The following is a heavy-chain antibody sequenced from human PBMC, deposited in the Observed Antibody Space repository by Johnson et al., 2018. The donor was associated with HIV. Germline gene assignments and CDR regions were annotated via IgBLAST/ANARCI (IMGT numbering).Heavy chain of an antibody. CDR2: IKQDGSEK. CDR3: ARDLLGMDDAFDI. D-gene: IGHD7-27*01. CDR1: GFTFNKYW. Sequence: MQLVESGGGLVQPGGSLRVSCAASGFTFNKYWMNWVRQAPGKGLEWVANIKQDGSEKYYVDSVKGRFTISRDNAKNSLYLQMNSLRAEDTAVYYCARDLLGMDDAFDIWGQ. J-gene: IGHJ3*02. V-gene: IGHV3-7*01.